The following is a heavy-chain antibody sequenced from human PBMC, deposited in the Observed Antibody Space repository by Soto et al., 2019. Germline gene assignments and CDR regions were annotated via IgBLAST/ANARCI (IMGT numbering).Heavy chain of an antibody. D-gene: IGHD3-10*01. CDR3: ARLHYYGSGSYGGYYYGMDV. J-gene: IGHJ6*02. CDR2: ISAYNGNT. Sequence: QVQLVQSGAEVKKPGASVKVSCKASGYTFTSYGISWVRQAPGQGLEWMGWISAYNGNTNYAQKLQGRVTMTTDTSNSQAYMELRSLRHDDTAVYYFARLHYYGSGSYGGYYYGMDVWGQGTTVTVSS. V-gene: IGHV1-18*01. CDR1: GYTFTSYG.